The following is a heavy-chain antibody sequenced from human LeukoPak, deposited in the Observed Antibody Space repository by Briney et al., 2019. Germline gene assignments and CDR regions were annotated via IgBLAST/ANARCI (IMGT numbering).Heavy chain of an antibody. CDR3: ASPIVVVPAAIFAFDI. V-gene: IGHV4-39*07. CDR1: GGSISSSSYY. J-gene: IGHJ3*02. D-gene: IGHD2-2*01. Sequence: SETLSLTCTVSGGSISSSSYYWGWIRQPPGKGLEWIGSIYYSGSTYYNPSLKSRVTISVDRSKNQFSLKLSSVTAADTAVYYCASPIVVVPAAIFAFDIWGQGTMVTVSS. CDR2: IYYSGST.